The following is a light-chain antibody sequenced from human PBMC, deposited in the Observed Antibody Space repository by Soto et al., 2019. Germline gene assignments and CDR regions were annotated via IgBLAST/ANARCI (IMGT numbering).Light chain of an antibody. CDR3: QQYDNWPQT. CDR2: GAS. J-gene: IGKJ1*01. V-gene: IGKV3-15*01. CDR1: QSVSSN. Sequence: EIVLTQSPATLSVSPGESATLSCRASQSVSSNLAWYQQKPGQAPRLLIYGASTRATGFPARFSGRGSGTEFTLTISSLQSVDFAVYYCQQYDNWPQTFGQGTKVDIK.